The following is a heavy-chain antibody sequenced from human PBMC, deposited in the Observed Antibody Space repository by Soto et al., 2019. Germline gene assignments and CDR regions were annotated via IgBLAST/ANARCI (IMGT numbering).Heavy chain of an antibody. CDR1: GGSISSGGYY. Sequence: QVQLQESGPGLVKPSQTLSLTCTVSGGSISSGGYYWSWIRQHPGKGLEWIGYIFYSGSTYYNPSLKIRVTISLDTAKNQFSLRLSSVTAADTAVYYCARDHGYGYDYWGQGTLITVSS. CDR2: IFYSGST. V-gene: IGHV4-31*03. CDR3: ARDHGYGYDY. J-gene: IGHJ4*02. D-gene: IGHD5-12*01.